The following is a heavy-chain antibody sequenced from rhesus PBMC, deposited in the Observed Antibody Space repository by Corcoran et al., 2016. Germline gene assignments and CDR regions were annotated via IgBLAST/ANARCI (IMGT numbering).Heavy chain of an antibody. CDR2: ISGSVGST. V-gene: IGHV4-173*01. CDR1: GGSISSNY. D-gene: IGHD6-25*01. J-gene: IGHJ3*01. Sequence: QLQLQESGPGLVKPSETLSLTCAVSGGSISSNYWSWIRQPPGKGLEWIGRISGSVGSTDYNPSLKRRVTISTDTSKNQFSLKLSSVTAADTAVYYCASNSGSWNLGDAFDFWGQGLRVTVSS. CDR3: ASNSGSWNLGDAFDF.